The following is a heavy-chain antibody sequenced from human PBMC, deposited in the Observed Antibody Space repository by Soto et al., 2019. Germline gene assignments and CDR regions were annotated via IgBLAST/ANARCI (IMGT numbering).Heavy chain of an antibody. CDR2: IWYDGSNK. CDR3: ARGLGIAANWFDP. V-gene: IGHV3-33*01. CDR1: GFTLNSYC. Sequence: GSLKLSCAASGFTLNSYCMSWVRPAPGKGLEWVAVIWYDGSNKYYADSVKGRFTISRDNSKNTLYLQMNSLRAEDTAVYYCARGLGIAANWFDPWGQGTLVTVSS. D-gene: IGHD6-13*01. J-gene: IGHJ5*02.